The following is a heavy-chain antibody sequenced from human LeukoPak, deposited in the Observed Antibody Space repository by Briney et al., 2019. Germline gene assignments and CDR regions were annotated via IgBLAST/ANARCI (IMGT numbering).Heavy chain of an antibody. CDR3: ARRGSGTDY. D-gene: IGHD3-3*01. J-gene: IGHJ4*02. V-gene: IGHV3-21*06. Sequence: TSGVSLRLSCAASGFTFSSYSMNWVRQAPGRGLEWVSSISSSSSYRYYADSVKGRFTISRDNAKNSLYLQMNSLRAEDTAVYYCARRGSGTDYWGQGTLVTVSS. CDR2: ISSSSSYR. CDR1: GFTFSSYS.